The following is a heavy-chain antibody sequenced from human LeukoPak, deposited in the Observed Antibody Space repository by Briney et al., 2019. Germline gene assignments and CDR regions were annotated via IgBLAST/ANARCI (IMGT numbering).Heavy chain of an antibody. D-gene: IGHD3-22*01. V-gene: IGHV3-33*01. CDR1: GFTFSSYG. Sequence: GGSLRLSCAASGFTFSSYGMHWVRQAPGKGLELVAVIWYDGSNKYHADSVKGRFTISRDNSKNTLYLQMNSLRAEDTAVYYCARDGYYSGGNYWGQGTLVTVAS. J-gene: IGHJ4*02. CDR2: IWYDGSNK. CDR3: ARDGYYSGGNY.